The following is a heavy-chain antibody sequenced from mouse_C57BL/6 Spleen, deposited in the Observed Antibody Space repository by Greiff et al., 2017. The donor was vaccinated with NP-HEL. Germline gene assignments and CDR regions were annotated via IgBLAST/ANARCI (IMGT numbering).Heavy chain of an antibody. Sequence: EVQLQQSGAELVKPGASVKLSCTASGFNIKDYYMHWVKQRTEQGLEWIGRIDPEDGETKYAPKFQGKATITADTSSNTAYLQLSSLTSEDTAVYYCARRGDLTTVVAIRPYWYFDVWGTGTTVTVSS. CDR3: ARRGDLTTVVAIRPYWYFDV. V-gene: IGHV14-2*01. J-gene: IGHJ1*03. D-gene: IGHD1-1*01. CDR1: GFNIKDYY. CDR2: IDPEDGET.